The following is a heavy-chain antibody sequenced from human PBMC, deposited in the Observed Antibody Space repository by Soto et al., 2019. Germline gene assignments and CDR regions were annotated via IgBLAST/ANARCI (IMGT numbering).Heavy chain of an antibody. CDR1: GFTFSSDS. CDR2: ISSSSYI. V-gene: IGHV3-21*01. J-gene: IGHJ4*02. Sequence: PGGSLRLSCAASGFTFSSDSMNWVRQAPGKGLEWVSSISSSSYIYYADSVKGRFTISRDNAKNPLYLQMNSLRAEDTAVYSCASLLGPQLPRDYWGQGTLVTASP. D-gene: IGHD2-2*01. CDR3: ASLLGPQLPRDY.